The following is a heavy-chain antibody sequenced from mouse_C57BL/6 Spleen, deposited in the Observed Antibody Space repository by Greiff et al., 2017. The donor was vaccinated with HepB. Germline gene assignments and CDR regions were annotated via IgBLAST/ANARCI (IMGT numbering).Heavy chain of an antibody. D-gene: IGHD2-3*01. CDR1: GYTFTDYN. V-gene: IGHV1-18*01. CDR2: INPNNGGT. CDR3: ARSDDGYSYYFDY. J-gene: IGHJ2*01. Sequence: EVQLQQSGPELVKPGASVKIPCKASGYTFTDYNMDWVKQSHGKSLEWIGDINPNNGGTIYNQKFKGKATLTVDKSSSTAYMELRSLTSADTAVYYCARSDDGYSYYFDYWGQGTTLTVSS.